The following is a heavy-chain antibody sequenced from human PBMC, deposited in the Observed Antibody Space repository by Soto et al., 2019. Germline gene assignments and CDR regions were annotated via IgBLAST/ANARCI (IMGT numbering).Heavy chain of an antibody. CDR2: ISYDGSNK. CDR3: AKDIGVAVAASFDY. V-gene: IGHV3-30-3*01. CDR1: GFTFSSYA. Sequence: GGSLRLSCAASGFTFSSYAMHWVRQAPGKGLEWVAVISYDGSNKNHADSVKGRFTISRDNAKNTLYLQMNSLRIEDTALYYCAKDIGVAVAASFDYWGQGTLVTVST. D-gene: IGHD6-19*01. J-gene: IGHJ4*02.